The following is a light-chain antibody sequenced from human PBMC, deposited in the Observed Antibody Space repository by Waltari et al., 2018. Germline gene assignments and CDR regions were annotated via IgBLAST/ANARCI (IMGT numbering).Light chain of an antibody. J-gene: IGKJ2*01. CDR3: QQYNSYSYT. Sequence: DIQLTQSTSTLSVSVGDRATITCRASQSISTWLAWYQQKPGKAPKLLIYKASSLESGVPSRFSGSGSGTEFTLTISSLQPDDFATYYCQQYNSYSYTFGQGTKLEIK. CDR1: QSISTW. CDR2: KAS. V-gene: IGKV1-5*03.